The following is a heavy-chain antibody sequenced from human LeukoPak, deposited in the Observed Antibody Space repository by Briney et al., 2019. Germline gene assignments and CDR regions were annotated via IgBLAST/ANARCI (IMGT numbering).Heavy chain of an antibody. V-gene: IGHV1-46*01. CDR1: GYTFTSYY. CDR2: INPSGGST. J-gene: IGHJ6*02. CDR3: ARALAGPSPYYYGMDI. D-gene: IGHD7-27*01. Sequence: ASVKVSCKASGYTFTSYYMHWVRQAPGQGLEWMGIINPSGGSTSYAQKFQGRVTMTRDTSTSTVYMELSSLRSEDTAVYYCARALAGPSPYYYGMDIWGQGTTVTVSS.